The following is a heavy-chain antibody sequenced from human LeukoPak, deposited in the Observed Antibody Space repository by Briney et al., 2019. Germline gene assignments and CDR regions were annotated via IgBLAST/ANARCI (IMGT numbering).Heavy chain of an antibody. CDR3: ARSGRLYYYGMDV. J-gene: IGHJ6*02. CDR2: IYHSGST. V-gene: IGHV4-30-2*01. Sequence: SETLSLTCAVSGGSISSGGYSWSWIRQPPGKGLEWIGYIYHSGSTYYNPSLKSRVTISVDRSKNQFSLKLSSVTAADTAVYYCARSGRLYYYGMDVWGQGTTVTVSS. CDR1: GGSISSGGYS. D-gene: IGHD6-25*01.